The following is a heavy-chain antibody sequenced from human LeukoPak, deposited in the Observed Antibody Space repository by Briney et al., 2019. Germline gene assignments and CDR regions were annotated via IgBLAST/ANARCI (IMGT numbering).Heavy chain of an antibody. CDR3: ARDAQRGFDYIHSLEC. D-gene: IGHD4-11*01. V-gene: IGHV3-33*01. J-gene: IGHJ4*02. CDR1: GFIYIHYG. Sequence: GGSLSHSCPGSGFIYIHYGLHWVGQAPGKGLEWVAVIWSDGSNRFYADSVKGRFTISRDNSQNTVFLQMNSLRAEDTAMYYCARDAQRGFDYIHSLECWGEETQLTVSS. CDR2: IWSDGSNR.